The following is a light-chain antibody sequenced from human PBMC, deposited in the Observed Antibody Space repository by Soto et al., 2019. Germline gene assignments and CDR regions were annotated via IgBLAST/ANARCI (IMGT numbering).Light chain of an antibody. J-gene: IGKJ4*01. CDR3: QQYGSSPPVT. CDR1: QSVSSSY. CDR2: GAS. Sequence: EIVLTQSPGTPSLSPGERATLSCRASQSVSSSYLAWYQQKPGQAPRLLIYGASSRATGIPDRFSGSGSGTDFTLTISRLAPEDFAVYYCQQYGSSPPVTFGGGTKVELK. V-gene: IGKV3-20*01.